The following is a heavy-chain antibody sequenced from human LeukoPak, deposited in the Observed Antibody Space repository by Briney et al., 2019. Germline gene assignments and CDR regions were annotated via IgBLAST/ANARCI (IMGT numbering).Heavy chain of an antibody. J-gene: IGHJ3*02. CDR3: AKDRRGGSYYAATLDI. V-gene: IGHV3-23*01. CDR2: ISDSGDIT. CDR1: GFTFSSYA. Sequence: GGSMRPSCAASGFTFSSYAMSWVRQPPGEVLEWVSGISDSGDITYYADSVEGRFTTSRDNSRNTLYVQMNSLRVEDTAVYFCAKDRRGGSYYAATLDIWGPGTMVTVSS. D-gene: IGHD1-26*01.